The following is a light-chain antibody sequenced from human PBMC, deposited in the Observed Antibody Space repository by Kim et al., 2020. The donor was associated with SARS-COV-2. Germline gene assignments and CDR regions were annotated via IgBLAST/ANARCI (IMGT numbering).Light chain of an antibody. Sequence: TLSDTGGDRVTLTCRATKSISKWLTRYPQKPGKAPKVLIYEASNLGRAVPSRFRGSGSGTEFTLTISSLQPDDFATYYCQQDNSYFGQGTKVDIK. CDR1: KSISKW. CDR2: EAS. V-gene: IGKV1-5*03. J-gene: IGKJ1*01. CDR3: QQDNSY.